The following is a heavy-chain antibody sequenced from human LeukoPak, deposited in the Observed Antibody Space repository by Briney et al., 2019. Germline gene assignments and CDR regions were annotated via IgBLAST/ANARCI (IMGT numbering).Heavy chain of an antibody. CDR3: AREVSSAYSSSFSWFDP. J-gene: IGHJ5*02. CDR2: IIPIFGTA. V-gene: IGHV1-69*13. Sequence: SVKVSCKASGGTFISYAISWVRQAPGQGLEWMGGIIPIFGTANYAQKFQGRVTITADESTSTAYMELSSLRSEDTAVYYCAREVSSAYSSSFSWFDPWGQGTLVTVSS. CDR1: GGTFISYA. D-gene: IGHD6-6*01.